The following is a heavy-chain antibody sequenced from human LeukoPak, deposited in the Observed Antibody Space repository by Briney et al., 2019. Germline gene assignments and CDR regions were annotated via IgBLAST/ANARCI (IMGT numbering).Heavy chain of an antibody. CDR3: AGPATYGSSGLPGAFDI. V-gene: IGHV4-59*01. CDR2: IYYSGST. J-gene: IGHJ3*02. CDR1: GGSISSYY. Sequence: SETLSLTCTVSGGSISSYYWSWIRQPPGKGLEWIGYIYYSGSTNYNPSLKSRVTISVDTSKNQFSLKLSSVTAADTAVYYCAGPATYGSSGLPGAFDIWGQGTMVTVSS. D-gene: IGHD6-19*01.